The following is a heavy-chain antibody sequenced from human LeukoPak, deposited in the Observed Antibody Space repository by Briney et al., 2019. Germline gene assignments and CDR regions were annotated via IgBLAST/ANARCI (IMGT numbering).Heavy chain of an antibody. Sequence: PSETLSLTCTVSGGSISSYFWSWIRQPPGKGLEWIGYIYYRGSTNYNPSLKSRVTISVDTSKNQVSQKLRSGTAADTAVYYCAGAPYYYDATKPRAFDVWGQGTMVTVSS. D-gene: IGHD3-22*01. CDR1: GGSISSYF. V-gene: IGHV4-59*01. J-gene: IGHJ3*01. CDR3: AGAPYYYDATKPRAFDV. CDR2: IYYRGST.